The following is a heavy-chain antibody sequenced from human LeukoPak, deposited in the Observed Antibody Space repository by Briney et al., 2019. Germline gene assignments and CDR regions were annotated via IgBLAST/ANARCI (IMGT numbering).Heavy chain of an antibody. D-gene: IGHD3-22*01. J-gene: IGHJ4*02. CDR2: ISGSGDNT. CDR1: GFTFSSYA. Sequence: GGSLRLSCAASGFTFSSYAMTWVRQAPGKGLEWVSVISGSGDNTNYADSVKGRFTISRDNSKNTLYLQMISLRAEDTAVYYCARDRLITYYYDSSGYYPGYWGQGTLVTVSS. CDR3: ARDRLITYYYDSSGYYPGY. V-gene: IGHV3-23*01.